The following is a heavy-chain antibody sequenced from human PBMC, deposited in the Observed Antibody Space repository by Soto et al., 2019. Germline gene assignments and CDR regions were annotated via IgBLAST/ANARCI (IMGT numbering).Heavy chain of an antibody. J-gene: IGHJ4*02. CDR3: PSDPPRMWMAVTASSYFDY. V-gene: IGHV3-30-3*01. CDR1: GFTFSSYA. CDR2: ISYDGSNK. D-gene: IGHD2-21*02. Sequence: QVQLVESGGGVVQPGRSLRLSCAASGFTFSSYAMHWVRQAPGKGLEWVAVISYDGSNKYYADSVKGRFTISRDNSKNTTYLELNSLRAEDTAVYACPSDPPRMWMAVTASSYFDYWGQGTLVTVSS.